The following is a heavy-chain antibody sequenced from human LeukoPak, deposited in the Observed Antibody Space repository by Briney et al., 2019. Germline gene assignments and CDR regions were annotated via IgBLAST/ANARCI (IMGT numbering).Heavy chain of an antibody. CDR2: ISGSGGST. Sequence: GGSLRLSCAASGFTFINYWMTWVRQAPGKGLEWVSAISGSGGSTYYADSVKGRFTISRDNSKNTLYLQMNSLRAEDTAVYYCAEKGSSGWYYFDYWGQGTLVTVSS. J-gene: IGHJ4*02. V-gene: IGHV3-23*01. CDR3: AEKGSSGWYYFDY. CDR1: GFTFINYW. D-gene: IGHD6-19*01.